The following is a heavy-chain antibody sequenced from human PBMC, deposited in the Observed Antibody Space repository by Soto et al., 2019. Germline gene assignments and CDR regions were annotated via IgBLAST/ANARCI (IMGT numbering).Heavy chain of an antibody. D-gene: IGHD3-16*01. CDR3: ARVMGDWGTYYYYYGMDV. V-gene: IGHV4-59*01. Sequence: SETLSLTCTVSGASLNTSYWSWIRQPPGKGPEWIGYVYYAGATNYNPSLESRVTISPDTSRNQFSLNLRSVTAADTAVYYCARVMGDWGTYYYYYGMDVWGQGTTVTVSS. CDR1: GASLNTSY. CDR2: VYYAGAT. J-gene: IGHJ6*02.